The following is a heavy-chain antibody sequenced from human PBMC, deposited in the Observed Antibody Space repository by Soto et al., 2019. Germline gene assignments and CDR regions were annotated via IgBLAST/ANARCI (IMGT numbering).Heavy chain of an antibody. CDR3: AREGYTSIVVVPAAMPTGRSYYFDY. CDR2: ISSSSSYI. D-gene: IGHD2-2*01. CDR1: GFTFSSYS. Sequence: GGSLRLSCAASGFTFSSYSMNWVRQAPGKGLEWVSSISSSSSYIYYADSVKGRFTISRDNAKNSLYLQMNSLRAEDTAVYYCAREGYTSIVVVPAAMPTGRSYYFDYWGQGTLVTVSS. V-gene: IGHV3-21*01. J-gene: IGHJ4*02.